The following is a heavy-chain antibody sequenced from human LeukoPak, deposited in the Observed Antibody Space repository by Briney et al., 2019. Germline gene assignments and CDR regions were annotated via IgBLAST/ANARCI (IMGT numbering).Heavy chain of an antibody. J-gene: IGHJ5*02. CDR2: ISSSSSYI. Sequence: PGGSLRLSCAASGFTFSSYSMNWVRQAPGKGLEWVSSISSSSSYIYYADSVKGRFTISRDNAKNSLYLQMNSLRAEDTAVYYCARVAADEWLRSNWFDPWGQGTLVTVSS. CDR3: ARVAADEWLRSNWFDP. V-gene: IGHV3-21*01. D-gene: IGHD5-12*01. CDR1: GFTFSSYS.